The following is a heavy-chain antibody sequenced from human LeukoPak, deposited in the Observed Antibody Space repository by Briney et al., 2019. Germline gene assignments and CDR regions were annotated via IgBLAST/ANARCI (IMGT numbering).Heavy chain of an antibody. J-gene: IGHJ3*02. CDR3: AGGGVKRASAFDI. Sequence: ASVKVSCKASGYTFTSYYMHWVRQAPGQGLEWMGIINPSGGSTSYAQKFQGRVTMTRDMSTSTVYMELSSLRSEDTAVYYCAGGGVKRASAFDIWGQGTMVTVSS. CDR1: GYTFTSYY. CDR2: INPSGGST. D-gene: IGHD2-8*02. V-gene: IGHV1-46*01.